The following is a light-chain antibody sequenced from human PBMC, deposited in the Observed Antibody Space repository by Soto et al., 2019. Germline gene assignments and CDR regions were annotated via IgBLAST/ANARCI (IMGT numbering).Light chain of an antibody. Sequence: EIVLTQSPGTLSLSPGERATLSCRASQTVSSNFLAWFQQKPGQAPRFVIYGASSRATGIPDRFSGSGSGTDFTLTINRLEPEDFAVYYCQQYGSSPLTFDGGTKVEIK. CDR3: QQYGSSPLT. CDR1: QTVSSNF. CDR2: GAS. V-gene: IGKV3-20*01. J-gene: IGKJ4*01.